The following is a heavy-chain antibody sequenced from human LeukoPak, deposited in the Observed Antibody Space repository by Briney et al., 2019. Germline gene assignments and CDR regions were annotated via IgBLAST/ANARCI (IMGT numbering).Heavy chain of an antibody. Sequence: GSLRLSCAASGFTFSSYAMHWVRRAPGKGLEGVAVISYDGSNKYYADSVKGRFTISRDNSKNMLYLQRNSLRAEDTAVYYCARDLTGYSSGCFDPWGQGTLVTVSS. J-gene: IGHJ5*02. CDR3: ARDLTGYSSGCFDP. CDR1: GFTFSSYA. D-gene: IGHD6-19*01. CDR2: ISYDGSNK. V-gene: IGHV3-30*04.